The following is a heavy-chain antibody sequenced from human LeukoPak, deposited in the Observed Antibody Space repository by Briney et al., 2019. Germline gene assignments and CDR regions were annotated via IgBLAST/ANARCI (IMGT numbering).Heavy chain of an antibody. CDR3: ARGSQQWLVYYYYGMDV. J-gene: IGHJ6*02. V-gene: IGHV4-39*07. CDR1: GGSISSSSYY. D-gene: IGHD6-19*01. CDR2: IYYSGST. Sequence: PSETLSLTCTVSGGSISSSSYYWGWIRQPPGKGLEWIGSIYYSGSTYYNPSLKSRVTISVDTSKNQFSLKLSSVTAADTAVYYCARGSQQWLVYYYYGMDVWGQGTTVTVSS.